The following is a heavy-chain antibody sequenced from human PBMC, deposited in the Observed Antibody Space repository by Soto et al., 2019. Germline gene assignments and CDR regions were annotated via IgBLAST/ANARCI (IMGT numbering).Heavy chain of an antibody. J-gene: IGHJ3*02. V-gene: IGHV4-34*01. CDR1: GGSFSGYY. D-gene: IGHD3-3*01. CDR3: ARAHYDIWSGYSSDAFDN. CDR2: INHSGST. Sequence: SETLSLTCAVYGGSFSGYYWSWIRQPPGKGLEWIGEINHSGSTNYNPSLKSRVTISVDTSKNQFSLKLSSVTAADTAVYYCARAHYDIWSGYSSDAFDNWGQGTMVTVS.